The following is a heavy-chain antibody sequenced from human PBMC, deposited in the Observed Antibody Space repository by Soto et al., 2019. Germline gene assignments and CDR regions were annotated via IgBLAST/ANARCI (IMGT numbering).Heavy chain of an antibody. CDR3: ARHVPAAGYYYGMDV. CDR2: IIPIFGTA. J-gene: IGHJ6*02. Sequence: SVKVSCKASGYTFTSYAMHWVRQAPGQRLEWMGGIIPIFGTANYAQKFQGRVTITADESTSTAYMELSSLRSEDTAVYYCARHVPAAGYYYGMDVWGQGTTVTAP. CDR1: GYTFTSYA. V-gene: IGHV1-69*13. D-gene: IGHD2-2*01.